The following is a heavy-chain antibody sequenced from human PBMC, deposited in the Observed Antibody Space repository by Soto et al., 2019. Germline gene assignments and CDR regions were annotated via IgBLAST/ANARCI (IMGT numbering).Heavy chain of an antibody. CDR3: AKDPIKGFNIAVAGMYNWFDP. J-gene: IGHJ5*02. D-gene: IGHD6-19*01. Sequence: QVQLVESGGGVVQPGRSLRLSCAASGFTFSSYGMHWVRQAPGKGLEWVAVISYDGSNKYYADSVKGRFIISRDNSKNTLYLQMNSLRAEDTAVYYCAKDPIKGFNIAVAGMYNWFDPWGQGTLVTVSS. V-gene: IGHV3-30*18. CDR1: GFTFSSYG. CDR2: ISYDGSNK.